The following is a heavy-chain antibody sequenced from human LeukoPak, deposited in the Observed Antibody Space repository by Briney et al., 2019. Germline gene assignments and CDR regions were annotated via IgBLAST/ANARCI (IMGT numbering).Heavy chain of an antibody. V-gene: IGHV1-69*13. CDR3: ARYGSGSYWGYFDY. J-gene: IGHJ4*02. CDR2: IIPIFGTA. D-gene: IGHD3-10*01. CDR1: GGTFSSYA. Sequence: SVKVSCKASGGTFSSYAISWVRQAPGQGLEWMGGIIPIFGTANYAQKFRGRVTITADESTSTAYMELSSLRSEDTAVYYCARYGSGSYWGYFDYWGQGTPVTVSS.